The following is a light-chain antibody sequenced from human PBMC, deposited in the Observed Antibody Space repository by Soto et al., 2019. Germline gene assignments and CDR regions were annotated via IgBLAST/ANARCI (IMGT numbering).Light chain of an antibody. V-gene: IGKV3-11*01. CDR3: QQCTNWPPIT. CDR1: QSINNC. Sequence: EIVLTQSPATLSLSPGERATLSCRASQSINNCFAWYQQKPGQAPRLLIYDTISRAPGIPARFSGSGSGTDFTLTIRSLEPEDFAVYYCQQCTNWPPITCGQGTRVEIK. CDR2: DTI. J-gene: IGKJ5*01.